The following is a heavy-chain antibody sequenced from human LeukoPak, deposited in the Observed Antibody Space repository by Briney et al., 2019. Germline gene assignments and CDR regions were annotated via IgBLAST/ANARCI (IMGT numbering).Heavy chain of an antibody. CDR3: ARGPKYWYFDL. Sequence: SQTLSLTCTVSGDSISSGSYYWSWIRQPAGKGLEWIGRIYTSGSTNYNPSLKSRVTISVDTSKNQFSLKLSSVTAADTAVYYCARGPKYWYFDLWGRGTLVTVSS. CDR1: GDSISSGSYY. J-gene: IGHJ2*01. V-gene: IGHV4-61*02. CDR2: IYTSGST.